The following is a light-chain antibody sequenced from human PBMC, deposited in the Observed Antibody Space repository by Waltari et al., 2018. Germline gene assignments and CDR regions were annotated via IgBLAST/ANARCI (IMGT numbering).Light chain of an antibody. Sequence: QSALTQPPSASGSPGQSVAISCTGTSSALGAYKYVAWYQQHPGKVPKVIIYEVSKRPSGVPDRFSGSKSGNTATLTVSGLQPEDEADYYCTSYAGSNNLYVFGTGTTVTVL. CDR2: EVS. CDR3: TSYAGSNNLYV. V-gene: IGLV2-8*01. CDR1: SSALGAYKY. J-gene: IGLJ1*01.